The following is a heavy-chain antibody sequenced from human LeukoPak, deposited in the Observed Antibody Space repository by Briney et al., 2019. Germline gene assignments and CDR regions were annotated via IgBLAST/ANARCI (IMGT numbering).Heavy chain of an antibody. V-gene: IGHV3-21*01. CDR2: ISTSSS. CDR1: GFTFSSYS. J-gene: IGHJ4*02. Sequence: GGSLRLSCAASGFTFSSYSMNWVRQAPGEGLEWVSFISTSSSYADSVKGRFTISRDNAKNSLYLQMNSLRAEDTAVYYCARGYWGYFDSWGQGTLVTVSS. D-gene: IGHD7-27*01. CDR3: ARGYWGYFDS.